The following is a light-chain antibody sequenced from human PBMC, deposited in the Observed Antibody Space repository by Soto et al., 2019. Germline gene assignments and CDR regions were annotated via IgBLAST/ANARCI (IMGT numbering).Light chain of an antibody. CDR2: EAS. V-gene: IGKV1-5*03. CDR3: QQYNSYPWT. CDR1: QNIGSW. J-gene: IGKJ1*01. Sequence: DIQMTQSPSTLSESVGDRVTITCRASQNIGSWLAWYQQKPGKAPKFLIYEASSLESGVPSRFSGSGSGTQFTLTISSLQPDDSATYYCQQYNSYPWTFGQGTKVEIK.